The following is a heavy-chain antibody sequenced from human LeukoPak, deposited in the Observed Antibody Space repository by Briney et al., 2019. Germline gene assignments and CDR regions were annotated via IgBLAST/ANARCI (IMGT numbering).Heavy chain of an antibody. CDR3: ARDGGSYGSGSYWYLGY. J-gene: IGHJ4*02. V-gene: IGHV1-69*13. CDR2: IIPIFGTA. D-gene: IGHD3-10*01. Sequence: SVKVSCKASGGTFSSYAISWVRQAPGQGLEWMGGIIPIFGTANYAQKFQGRVTTTADESTSTAYMELSSLRSEDTAVYYCARDGGSYGSGSYWYLGYWGQGTLVTVSS. CDR1: GGTFSSYA.